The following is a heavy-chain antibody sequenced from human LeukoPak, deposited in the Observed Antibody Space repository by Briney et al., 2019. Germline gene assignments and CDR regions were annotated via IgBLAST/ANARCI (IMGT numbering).Heavy chain of an antibody. CDR1: GVSISSSDSY. J-gene: IGHJ4*02. V-gene: IGHV4-39*01. CDR2: IYYSGNT. D-gene: IGHD4-17*01. CDR3: ARLPTVTFFDY. Sequence: SETLSLTCTVSGVSISSSDSYWGWIRQPPGKGLEWIGSIYYSGNTYYNASLKSPVTISVDTSKNQFSLKLSSVTAADTAVYYCARLPTVTFFDYWGQGTLVAVSS.